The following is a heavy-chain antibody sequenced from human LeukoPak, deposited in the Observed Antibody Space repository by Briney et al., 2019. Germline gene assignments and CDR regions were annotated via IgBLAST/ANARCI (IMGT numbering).Heavy chain of an antibody. J-gene: IGHJ5*02. CDR2: IYYSGST. CDR3: ARLLGSHIYYFDP. Sequence: SETLSLTCTVSGGSISSSSYYWGWIRQPPGKGLEWIGSIYYSGSTYYNPSLKSRVTISVDTSKNQFSLKLSSVTAADTAVYYCARLLGSHIYYFDPWGQGTLVTVSS. CDR1: GGSISSSSYY. V-gene: IGHV4-39*01. D-gene: IGHD2-21*01.